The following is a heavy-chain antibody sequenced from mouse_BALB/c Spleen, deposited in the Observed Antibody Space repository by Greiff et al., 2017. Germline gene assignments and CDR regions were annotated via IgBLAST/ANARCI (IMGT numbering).Heavy chain of an antibody. J-gene: IGHJ1*01. Sequence: EVKLMESGGGLVQPGGSLKLSCAASGFTFSSYGMSWVRQTPDKRLELVATINSNGGSTYYPDSVKGRFTISRDNAKNTLYLQMSSLKSEDTAMYYCARALRDGYYGDFDVWGAGTTVTVSS. CDR2: INSNGGST. CDR1: GFTFSSYG. CDR3: ARALRDGYYGDFDV. V-gene: IGHV5-6-3*01. D-gene: IGHD2-3*01.